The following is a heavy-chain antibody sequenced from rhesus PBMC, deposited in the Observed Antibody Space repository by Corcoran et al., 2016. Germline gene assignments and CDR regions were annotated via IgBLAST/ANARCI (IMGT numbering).Heavy chain of an antibody. V-gene: IGHV4-122*02. CDR3: ARELGYCTSTTYYPSYYFDY. CDR1: GGSISSSYYY. Sequence: QVQLQESGPGLVKPSETLSLTCAVSGGSISSSYYYWSWIRQAPGKGLEWIGYICYSGSTSHNTSLKSRGTISRDTSKNQFSLKLSSVTAADTAVDYCARELGYCTSTTYYPSYYFDYWGQGVLVTVSS. CDR2: ICYSGST. D-gene: IGHD2-2*01. J-gene: IGHJ4*01.